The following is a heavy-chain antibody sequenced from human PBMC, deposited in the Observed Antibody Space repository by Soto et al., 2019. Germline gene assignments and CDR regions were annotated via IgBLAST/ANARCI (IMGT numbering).Heavy chain of an antibody. CDR2: ISHSAST. J-gene: IGHJ4*02. CDR1: GGSFSGYY. D-gene: IGHD2-2*01. V-gene: IGHV4-34*01. Sequence: QVQLQQWGAGLLKPSETLSLTCAVYGGSFSGYYWSWIRQPPGKGLEWIGEISHSASTNYNPSLKIRFTIPGDTSKNQFTLKMSSVTAAVTPVYYCAREAAMVRCYLDYSGKGTVVTVAS. CDR3: AREAAMVRCYLDY.